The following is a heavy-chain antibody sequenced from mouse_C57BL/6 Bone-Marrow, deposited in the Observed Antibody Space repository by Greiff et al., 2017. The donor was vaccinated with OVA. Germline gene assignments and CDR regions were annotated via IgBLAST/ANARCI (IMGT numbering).Heavy chain of an antibody. J-gene: IGHJ3*01. CDR3: ARGGND. CDR2: IDPSDSYT. V-gene: IGHV1-50*01. Sequence: QVQLQQPGAELVKPGASVKLSCKASGYTFTSYWMQWVQQRPGQGLEWIGAIDPSDSYTNYNQKFKGKATLTVDTSSSTAYMQLSSLTSEDSAIYYWARGGNDWGQGALVSVSA. CDR1: GYTFTSYW.